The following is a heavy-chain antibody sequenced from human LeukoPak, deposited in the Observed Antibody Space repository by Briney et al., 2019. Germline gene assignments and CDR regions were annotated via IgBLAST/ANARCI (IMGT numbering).Heavy chain of an antibody. J-gene: IGHJ2*01. CDR3: PRETHMYCKSNSCYGYSDL. V-gene: IGHV4-61*02. CDR2: IYTSGST. CDR1: GGSIYSGTYY. D-gene: IGHD2-2*01. Sequence: PSQTLSLTCSVSGGSIYSGTYYWSWIRQPAGKGLEWFGRIYTSGSTNYHPSLKSRVTVSLDISKNQFSLKLSSVTAAATAVYYCPRETHMYCKSNSCYGYSDLWGRGTLVTVSS.